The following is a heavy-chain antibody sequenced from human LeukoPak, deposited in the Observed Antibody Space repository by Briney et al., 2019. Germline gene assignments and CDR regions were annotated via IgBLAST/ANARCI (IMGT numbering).Heavy chain of an antibody. D-gene: IGHD3-10*01. CDR1: GLTFISYG. Sequence: GGSLRLACAASGLTFISYGMHWVRQAPGKGLEGLAVIWYDGTNKYYADSVKGRFTISRDNCKNTLYLQMNSLTAEDTAVYYCARDPEGFGEPQGYFDYWGQGTLVTVSS. J-gene: IGHJ4*02. CDR3: ARDPEGFGEPQGYFDY. CDR2: IWYDGTNK. V-gene: IGHV3-33*01.